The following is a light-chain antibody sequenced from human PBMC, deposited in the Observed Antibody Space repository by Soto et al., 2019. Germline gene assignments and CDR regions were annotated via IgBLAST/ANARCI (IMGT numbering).Light chain of an antibody. J-gene: IGKJ1*01. CDR3: QQYGSSPQT. V-gene: IGKV3-20*01. CDR1: QSVSSDY. CDR2: AAC. Sequence: VVTQSPRTLSLSPGGRPTLFCRASQSVSSDYLALYQQRPGQAPRLXIYAACSRATGIPDRFTGSLSGTDFTLTISRLEPEDLAVYYCQQYGSSPQTFGQGSKVDIK.